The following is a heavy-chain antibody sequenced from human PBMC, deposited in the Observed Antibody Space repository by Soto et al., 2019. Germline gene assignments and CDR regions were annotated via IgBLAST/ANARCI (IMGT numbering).Heavy chain of an antibody. V-gene: IGHV3-7*04. CDR2: IKHDGSEK. CDR3: ARAMGTDGWSYHPFDI. J-gene: IGHJ3*02. CDR1: GFTFSRYW. Sequence: PGGSLRLSCAASGFTFSRYWMDWVRQAPRKGLEWVATIKHDGSEKYYVDSVKGRFIISRDNAKNSVFLQMNGLRVEDTAVYFCARAMGTDGWSYHPFDIWGQGTMVTVSS. D-gene: IGHD6-19*01.